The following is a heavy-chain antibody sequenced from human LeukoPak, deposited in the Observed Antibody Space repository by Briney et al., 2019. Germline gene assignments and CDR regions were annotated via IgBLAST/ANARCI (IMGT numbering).Heavy chain of an antibody. CDR1: GGSISSYY. CDR3: ARQRSNYDFWSGYYRSINWFDP. V-gene: IGHV4-59*08. CDR2: IYYSGST. D-gene: IGHD3-3*01. Sequence: SETLSLTCTVSGGSISSYYWSWIRQPPGKGLEWIGYIYYSGSTNYNPSLKSRVTISVDTSKNQFSLKLSSVTAADTAVYYCARQRSNYDFWSGYYRSINWFDPWGQGTLVTVS. J-gene: IGHJ5*02.